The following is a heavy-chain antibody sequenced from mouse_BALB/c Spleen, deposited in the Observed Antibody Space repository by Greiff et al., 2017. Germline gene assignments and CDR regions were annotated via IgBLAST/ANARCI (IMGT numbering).Heavy chain of an antibody. D-gene: IGHD2-1*01. CDR3: ARRDGNYDWFAY. Sequence: VQLQQSGAELVRPGSSVKISCKASGYAFSSYWMNWVKQRPGQGLEWIGQIYPGDGDTNYNGKFKGKATLTADKSSSTAYMQLSSLTSEDSAVYFCARRDGNYDWFAYWGQGTLVTVSA. V-gene: IGHV1-80*01. CDR1: GYAFSSYW. CDR2: IYPGDGDT. J-gene: IGHJ3*01.